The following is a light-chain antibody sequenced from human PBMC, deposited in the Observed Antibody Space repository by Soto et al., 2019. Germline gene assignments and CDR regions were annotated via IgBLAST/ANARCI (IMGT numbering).Light chain of an antibody. CDR1: QSVSSN. Sequence: DRLMTKSPATLSESPGERAPLSCRPSQSVSSNLAWYQQKPGQAPRLLIYGASSRATGIPARFSGSGSGTDFTLTISSLQPEDFATYYCQQSYSTPGDTFGGGAKVDI. V-gene: IGKV3-15*01. CDR2: GAS. CDR3: QQSYSTPGDT. J-gene: IGKJ4*01.